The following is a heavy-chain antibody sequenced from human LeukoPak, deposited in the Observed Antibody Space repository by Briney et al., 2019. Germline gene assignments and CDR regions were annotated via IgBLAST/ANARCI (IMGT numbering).Heavy chain of an antibody. Sequence: GGSLRLSCAASGFTFSSYDMHWGRQATGKGLEWVSAIGTAGDTYYPGSVKGRFTISRENAKNSLYLQMNSLRAGDTAVYYCARSGYYYDSSGYRQPLGFDYWGQGTLVTVSS. J-gene: IGHJ4*02. CDR3: ARSGYYYDSSGYRQPLGFDY. V-gene: IGHV3-13*01. D-gene: IGHD3-22*01. CDR1: GFTFSSYD. CDR2: IGTAGDT.